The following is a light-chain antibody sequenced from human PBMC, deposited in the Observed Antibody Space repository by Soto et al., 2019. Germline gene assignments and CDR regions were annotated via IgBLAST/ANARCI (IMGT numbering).Light chain of an antibody. V-gene: IGKV3-20*01. J-gene: IGKJ1*01. CDR2: VAS. CDR3: QQYGTSPWT. CDR1: QRVSSSS. Sequence: EIVFTQAPGTLSFSPGQRATLSCRLRQRVSSSSLAWYQQKPGQAPRLLIYVASNMATGIPDRISGSGSGTEFTLTISSLEPDDFAVYYCQQYGTSPWTFGQGTKVDIK.